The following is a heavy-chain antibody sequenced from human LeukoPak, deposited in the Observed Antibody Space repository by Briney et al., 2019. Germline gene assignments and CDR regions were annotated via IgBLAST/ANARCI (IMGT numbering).Heavy chain of an antibody. CDR2: IHSSGST. Sequence: SETLSLTCTVSGGSISSYYWSWIRQPAGKGLEWIGRIHSSGSTNYNPSLKSRVTISVGTSKNQFSLKLSSVTAADTAVYYCARDPGIMVRGSRRGYDDYYYYMDVWGKGTMVTISS. CDR1: GGSISSYY. V-gene: IGHV4-4*07. J-gene: IGHJ6*03. D-gene: IGHD3-10*01. CDR3: ARDPGIMVRGSRRGYDDYYYYMDV.